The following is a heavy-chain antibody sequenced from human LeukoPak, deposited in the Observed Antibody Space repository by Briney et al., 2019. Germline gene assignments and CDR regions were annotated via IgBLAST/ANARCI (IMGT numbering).Heavy chain of an antibody. CDR2: IIPILGIA. D-gene: IGHD3-3*01. CDR3: ARVVRGYDFWSGYLDY. V-gene: IGHV1-69*04. Sequence: SVKVSCKASGYTFTSYDINWVRQATGQGLEWMGRIIPILGIANYAQKFQGRVTITADKSTSTAYMELSSLRSEDTAVYYCARVVRGYDFWSGYLDYWGQGTLVTVSS. CDR1: GYTFTSYD. J-gene: IGHJ4*02.